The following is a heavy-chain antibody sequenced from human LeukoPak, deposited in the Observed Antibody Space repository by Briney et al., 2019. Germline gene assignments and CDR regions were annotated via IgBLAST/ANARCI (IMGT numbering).Heavy chain of an antibody. J-gene: IGHJ6*04. CDR1: GDSITSRAYY. Sequence: SETLSLTCTVSGDSITSRAYYWSWIRQHPGTGLEWIGYIYHSGSTYYNPSLMTRVIMSVDTSTNQFSLKLTSVTAADTAAYYCARDLFVGGLDVWGKGTTVTVSS. CDR2: IYHSGST. D-gene: IGHD3-16*01. V-gene: IGHV4-31*03. CDR3: ARDLFVGGLDV.